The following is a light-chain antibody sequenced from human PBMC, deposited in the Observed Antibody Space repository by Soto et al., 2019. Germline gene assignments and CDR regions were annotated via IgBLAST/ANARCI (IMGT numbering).Light chain of an antibody. J-gene: IGLJ2*01. V-gene: IGLV2-11*01. CDR3: CSYAGSYTGVV. CDR1: SSDVGGYNY. CDR2: DVN. Sequence: QSALTQPRSVSGSPGQSVTISCTGTSSDVGGYNYVSWYQHHPGKAPKVMIYDVNKRPSGVPDRFSGSKSGNTASLTISGRQAEDEADYYCCSYAGSYTGVVLGGGTQLTVL.